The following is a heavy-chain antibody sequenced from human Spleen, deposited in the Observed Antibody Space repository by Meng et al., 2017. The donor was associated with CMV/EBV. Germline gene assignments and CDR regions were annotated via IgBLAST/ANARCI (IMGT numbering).Heavy chain of an antibody. V-gene: IGHV3-30*04. CDR1: GFTFNTYA. Sequence: GGSLRLSCAASGFTFNTYAMHWVRQAPGKGLEWVAVISYDGTNKYIADSVQGRLTISRDNSKNNLYLQMNSLTVEDTAVYYCVRDQGGESMIAVLIERFGMDAWGQGTTVTVSS. CDR3: VRDQGGESMIAVLIERFGMDA. CDR2: ISYDGTNK. D-gene: IGHD3-22*01. J-gene: IGHJ6*02.